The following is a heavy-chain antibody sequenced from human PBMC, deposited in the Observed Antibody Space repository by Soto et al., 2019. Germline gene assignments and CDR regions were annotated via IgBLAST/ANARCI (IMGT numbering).Heavy chain of an antibody. D-gene: IGHD3-3*01. J-gene: IGHJ5*02. CDR1: GDSIKNNW. Sequence: QVQVQESGPGLVKPSGTLSLTCVVSGDSIKNNWWSWVRQPPGKGLEWIGEIYQTGTINYNPSLSSRVTISVDKSKNQLSLKVDSVTAADTAVYYCVRGNDNNDFWNKWSLEPWGQGTLVTVSS. CDR2: IYQTGTI. V-gene: IGHV4-4*02. CDR3: VRGNDNNDFWNKWSLEP.